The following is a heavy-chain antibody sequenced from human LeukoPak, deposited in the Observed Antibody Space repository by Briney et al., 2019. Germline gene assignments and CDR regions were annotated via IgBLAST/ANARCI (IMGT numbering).Heavy chain of an antibody. CDR3: ANAPPYYYDSSGFHVGDY. D-gene: IGHD3-22*01. J-gene: IGHJ4*02. CDR2: ISGSGGST. Sequence: PGGSLRLSCAASGFTFSSYAMSWVRQAPGKGLEWVSAISGSGGSTYYADSVKGRFTISRDNSKNTLYLQMDSLRAEDTAVYYCANAPPYYYDSSGFHVGDYWGQGTLVTVSS. CDR1: GFTFSSYA. V-gene: IGHV3-23*01.